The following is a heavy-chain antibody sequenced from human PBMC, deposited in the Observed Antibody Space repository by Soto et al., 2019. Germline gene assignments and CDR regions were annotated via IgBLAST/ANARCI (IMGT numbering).Heavy chain of an antibody. CDR1: GYNFTSYW. D-gene: IGHD3-9*01. CDR3: ARHITTIYYSGMDV. CDR2: IDPSDSYT. V-gene: IGHV5-10-1*01. J-gene: IGHJ6*02. Sequence: GESLKISCKGSGYNFTSYWISWVRQMPGKGLEWMGRIDPSDSYTNYSPSFQGHVTISADKSISTAYLQWSSLKASDTAMYYCARHITTIYYSGMDVWGQGTTVTVSS.